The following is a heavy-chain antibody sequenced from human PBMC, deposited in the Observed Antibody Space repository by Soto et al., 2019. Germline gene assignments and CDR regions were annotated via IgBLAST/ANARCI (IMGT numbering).Heavy chain of an antibody. D-gene: IGHD3-9*01. J-gene: IGHJ5*02. CDR3: ARDLNYDILTGYQGVDP. Sequence: ASVKVSCKASGYTFTSYDINWVRQATGQGLEWMGWMNPNSGNTGYAQKFQGRVTMTRNTSISTAYMELSSLRSEDTAVYYCARDLNYDILTGYQGVDPWGQGTLVPVSS. V-gene: IGHV1-8*01. CDR1: GYTFTSYD. CDR2: MNPNSGNT.